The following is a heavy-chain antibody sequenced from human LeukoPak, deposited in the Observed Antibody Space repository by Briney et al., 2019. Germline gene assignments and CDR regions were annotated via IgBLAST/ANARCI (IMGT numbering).Heavy chain of an antibody. J-gene: IGHJ6*02. CDR3: ARSHYYYYYGMDV. CDR1: GFTFSSYS. V-gene: IGHV3-48*04. Sequence: PGGSLRLSCAASGFTFSSYSMNWVRQAPGKGLEWVSYISSSSSTIYYADSVKGRFTISRDNAKNSLYLQMNSLRAEDTAVYYCARSHYYYYYGMDVWGQGTTVTVSS. CDR2: ISSSSSTI.